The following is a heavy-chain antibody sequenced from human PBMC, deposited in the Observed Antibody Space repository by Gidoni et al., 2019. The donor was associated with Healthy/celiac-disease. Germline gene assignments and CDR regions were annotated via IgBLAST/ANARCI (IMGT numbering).Heavy chain of an antibody. CDR2: ISAYNGNT. V-gene: IGHV1-18*04. CDR1: GYTFTTYG. CDR3: ARVGDYYDSSGAPAGPFDI. J-gene: IGHJ3*02. Sequence: QVQLVQSGAEVKKPGASVKVSCKASGYTFTTYGITWVRQAPGQGLEWMGWISAYNGNTNYAQKLQGRVTMTTDTSTRTAYMELRRLRSDDTAVYYCARVGDYYDSSGAPAGPFDIWGQGTMVTVSS. D-gene: IGHD3-22*01.